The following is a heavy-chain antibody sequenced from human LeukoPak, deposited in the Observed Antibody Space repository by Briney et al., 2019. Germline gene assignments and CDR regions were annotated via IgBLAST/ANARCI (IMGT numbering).Heavy chain of an antibody. CDR1: GFTISSYP. Sequence: WGSLTLSYAASGFTISSYPMSWVRQAPAKELEQPSAISGSGGSTYYADSVKARFTISRDNSKNTLYLQMNSVRAEKTAVYYCAKDPDIVGATTPAYWGQATLVTVSS. CDR3: AKDPDIVGATTPAY. V-gene: IGHV3-23*01. D-gene: IGHD1-26*01. J-gene: IGHJ4*02. CDR2: ISGSGGST.